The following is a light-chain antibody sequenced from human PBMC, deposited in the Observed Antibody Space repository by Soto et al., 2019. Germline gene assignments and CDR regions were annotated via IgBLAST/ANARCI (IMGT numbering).Light chain of an antibody. CDR1: QRIGDY. V-gene: IGKV3-11*01. CDR3: QQRYVWPIT. Sequence: DIVLTQSPATLSLSPGERATLSCRASQRIGDYLAWYQQKPGQAPRLLIYDASNRAAGTPARFGGGGFGSDYTLTISSIQPEDFAVYYCQQRYVWPITFGQGTRLEIK. CDR2: DAS. J-gene: IGKJ5*01.